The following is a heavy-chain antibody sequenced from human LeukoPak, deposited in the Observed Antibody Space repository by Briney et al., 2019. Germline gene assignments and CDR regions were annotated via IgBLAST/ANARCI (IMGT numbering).Heavy chain of an antibody. Sequence: GESLKISCKGSGYSFTSYWIGWVRQMPGKGLEWMGIIYPGDSDTRYSPSFQGQVTISADKSISTAYLQWSSLKASDTAMYYCARLHIAAAGTGVEVVGYYFDYWGQGTLVTVSS. CDR3: ARLHIAAAGTGVEVVGYYFDY. D-gene: IGHD6-13*01. CDR1: GYSFTSYW. CDR2: IYPGDSDT. J-gene: IGHJ4*02. V-gene: IGHV5-51*01.